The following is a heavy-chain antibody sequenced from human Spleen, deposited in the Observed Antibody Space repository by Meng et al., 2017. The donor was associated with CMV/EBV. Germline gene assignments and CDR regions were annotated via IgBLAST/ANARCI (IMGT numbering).Heavy chain of an antibody. CDR3: ARDGQIYYDFWTGYLYFDS. CDR2: ISFDGSNK. J-gene: IGHJ4*02. CDR1: FRAYH. Sequence: FRAYHMHWVSQGAGKGLEWVEVISFDGSNKFYADSVKGRFTISRDNSKNTLSLQMDRLRPEDTALYYCARDGQIYYDFWTGYLYFDSWGRGTLVTVSS. V-gene: IGHV3-30-3*01. D-gene: IGHD3-3*01.